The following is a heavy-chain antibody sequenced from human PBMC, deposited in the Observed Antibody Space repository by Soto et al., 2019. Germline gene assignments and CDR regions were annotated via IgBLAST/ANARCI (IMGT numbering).Heavy chain of an antibody. D-gene: IGHD6-19*01. CDR1: GFTFSSYS. Sequence: EVQLVESGGDLVQAGGSLRLSCAASGFTFSSYSMNWVRQAPGKGLEWVSHITSSSSAIYYADSVKGQFTISRDNAKNSLYLQMNSLRAEDTAIYYCARGPVAAIDYWGQGILVTVSS. J-gene: IGHJ4*02. CDR3: ARGPVAAIDY. V-gene: IGHV3-48*01. CDR2: ITSSSSAI.